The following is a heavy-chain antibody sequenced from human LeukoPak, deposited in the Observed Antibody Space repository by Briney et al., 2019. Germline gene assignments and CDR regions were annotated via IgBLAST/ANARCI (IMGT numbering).Heavy chain of an antibody. Sequence: GGSLRLSCAASGFTFSSYWMHWVRQAPGMGLVWVSRISGDGSTTSYADSVKGRFTISRDNAKNTLYLQMNSLRAEDTAVYYCARDFYGSGENWFGPWGQGTLVTVSS. CDR1: GFTFSSYW. D-gene: IGHD3-10*01. CDR3: ARDFYGSGENWFGP. CDR2: ISGDGSTT. V-gene: IGHV3-74*01. J-gene: IGHJ5*02.